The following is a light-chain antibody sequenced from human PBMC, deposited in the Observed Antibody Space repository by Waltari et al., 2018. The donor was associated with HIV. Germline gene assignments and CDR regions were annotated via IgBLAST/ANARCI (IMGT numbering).Light chain of an antibody. Sequence: QSVLTQPPSVSEAPRQRVTISCSGSRSNIGNNDVNWYQQLPGKPPKLLIYYDDLLASGVSDRFSGSKSGTSASLAISGLQSEDESDYYCAAWDDSLNGVVFGGGTKLTVL. CDR3: AAWDDSLNGVV. CDR1: RSNIGNND. V-gene: IGLV1-36*01. J-gene: IGLJ2*01. CDR2: YDD.